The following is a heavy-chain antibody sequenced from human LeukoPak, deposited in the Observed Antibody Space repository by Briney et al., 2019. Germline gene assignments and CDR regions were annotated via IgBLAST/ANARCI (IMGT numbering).Heavy chain of an antibody. CDR2: IIPIFGTA. V-gene: IGHV1-69*05. J-gene: IGHJ4*02. CDR1: GGTFSSYA. CDR3: ARDHCTNGVCSPI. D-gene: IGHD2-8*01. Sequence: ASVKVSCKASGGTFSSYAISWVRQAPGQGLEWMGGIIPIFGTANYAQKFQGRVTITTDESTSKAYMELSSLRSKDTAGYYCARDHCTNGVCSPIWGQGTLVTASS.